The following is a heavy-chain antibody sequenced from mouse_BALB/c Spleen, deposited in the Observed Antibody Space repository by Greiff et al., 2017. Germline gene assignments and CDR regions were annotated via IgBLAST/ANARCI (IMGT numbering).Heavy chain of an antibody. CDR3: ARSLYYYGSSHFDY. Sequence: QVQLQQPGAELVKPGASVKLSCKASGYTFPSYWMHWVKQRPGQGLEWIGEINPSNGRTNYNEKFKSKATLTVDKSSSTAYMQLSSLTSEDSAVYYCARSLYYYGSSHFDYWGQGTTLTVSS. D-gene: IGHD1-1*01. V-gene: IGHV1S81*02. CDR1: GYTFPSYW. J-gene: IGHJ2*01. CDR2: INPSNGRT.